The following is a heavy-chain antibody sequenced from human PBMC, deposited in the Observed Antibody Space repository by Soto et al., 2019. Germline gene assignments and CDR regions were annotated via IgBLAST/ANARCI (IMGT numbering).Heavy chain of an antibody. D-gene: IGHD3-10*01. CDR3: TTQGFGGLHGLVDV. CDR1: GGSISSGGYY. J-gene: IGHJ6*02. V-gene: IGHV4-61*08. CDR2: ISNIGFT. Sequence: SETLSLTCTVSGGSISSGGYYCSWIRLSPGKGLEWIGYISNIGFTRYNPSLKSRVSISVDTSKNQFSLKLTSVTAADTAVYYCTTQGFGGLHGLVDVWGQGTTVTVSS.